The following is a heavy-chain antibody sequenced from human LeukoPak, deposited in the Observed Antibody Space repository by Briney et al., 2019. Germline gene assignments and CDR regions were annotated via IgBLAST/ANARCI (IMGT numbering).Heavy chain of an antibody. CDR1: GGSISSGGYY. J-gene: IGHJ3*02. CDR2: IYHSGST. D-gene: IGHD1-26*01. CDR3: AKDLEGATYDAFDI. Sequence: SETLSLTCTVSGGSISSGGYYWSWIRQPPGKGLEWIGYIYHSGSTYYNPSLKSRVTISVDRSKNQFSLKLSSVTAADTAVYYCAKDLEGATYDAFDIWGQGTMVTVSS. V-gene: IGHV4-30-2*01.